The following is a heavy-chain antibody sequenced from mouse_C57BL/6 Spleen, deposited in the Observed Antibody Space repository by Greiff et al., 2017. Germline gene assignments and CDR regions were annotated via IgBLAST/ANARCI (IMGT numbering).Heavy chain of an antibody. D-gene: IGHD1-1*01. Sequence: VQLQQSGAELVRPGASVTLSCKASGYTFTDYEMHWVKQTPVHGLEWIGAIDPETGGTAYNQKFKGKAILTADKSASTAYMELRSLTSEDSAVYYCTRGGRGDSYYAMDYWGQGTSVTVSS. CDR3: TRGGRGDSYYAMDY. CDR1: GYTFTDYE. J-gene: IGHJ4*01. V-gene: IGHV1-15*01. CDR2: IDPETGGT.